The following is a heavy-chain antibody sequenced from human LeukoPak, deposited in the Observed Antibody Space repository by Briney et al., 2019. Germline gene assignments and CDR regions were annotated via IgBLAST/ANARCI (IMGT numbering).Heavy chain of an antibody. Sequence: GGSLRLSCAASGFTLSSYAMSWVRQAPGKGLEWVSSISSSSSYIYYADSVKGRFTISRDNAKNSLYLQMNSLRAEDTAVYYCARGGYDYVWGDAFDIWGQGTMVTVSS. CDR3: ARGGYDYVWGDAFDI. CDR1: GFTLSSYA. V-gene: IGHV3-21*01. CDR2: ISSSSSYI. J-gene: IGHJ3*02. D-gene: IGHD3-16*01.